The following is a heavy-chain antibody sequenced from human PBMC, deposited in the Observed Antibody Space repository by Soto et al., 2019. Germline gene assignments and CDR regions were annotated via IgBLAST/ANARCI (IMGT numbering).Heavy chain of an antibody. CDR2: INPSDGGT. D-gene: IGHD2-2*02. Sequence: VSVKVSCKASGYTFTSNYMHWVRQAPGQGLEWMGIINPSDGGTSYAQKFQGRITMTRDTSASTVYMDLSSLRSEDTAVYYCTREAIDMDYWGQGTLVTVCS. V-gene: IGHV1-46*01. CDR1: GYTFTSNY. CDR3: TREAIDMDY. J-gene: IGHJ4*02.